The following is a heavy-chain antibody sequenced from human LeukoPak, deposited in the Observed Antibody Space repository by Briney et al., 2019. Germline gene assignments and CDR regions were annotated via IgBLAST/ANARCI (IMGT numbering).Heavy chain of an antibody. V-gene: IGHV7-4-1*02. D-gene: IGHD1-26*01. CDR1: GGTFSSYA. J-gene: IGHJ3*02. CDR3: ARPGWEPTSDAFDI. Sequence: ASVKVSCKASGGTFSSYAISWVRQAPGQGLEWMGWINTNTGNPTYAQGFTGRFVFSLDTSVSTAYLQISSLKAEDTAVYYCARPGWEPTSDAFDIWGQGTMVTVSS. CDR2: INTNTGNP.